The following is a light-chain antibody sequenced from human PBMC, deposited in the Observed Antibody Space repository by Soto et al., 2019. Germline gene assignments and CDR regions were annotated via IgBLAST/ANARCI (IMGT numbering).Light chain of an antibody. CDR1: SSDLGGYNF. CDR2: DVS. CDR3: CSYAGSYTWV. J-gene: IGLJ3*02. V-gene: IGLV2-11*01. Sequence: QSVLTQPRSVSGSPGQSVTISCTGTSSDLGGYNFVSWYQHHPGKAPKLMIYDVSKRPSGVPYRFSGSKSGNTASLTISGLQAEDEADYYCCSYAGSYTWVFGGGTKLTVL.